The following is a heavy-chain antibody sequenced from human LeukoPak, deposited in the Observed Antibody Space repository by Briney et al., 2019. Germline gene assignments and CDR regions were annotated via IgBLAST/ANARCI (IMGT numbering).Heavy chain of an antibody. V-gene: IGHV3-43*02. CDR2: ISGDGRST. J-gene: IGHJ1*01. CDR3: AKVYRYYDSSCQH. D-gene: IGHD3-22*01. Sequence: GGSLRLSCAASEFTFDDYAMHWIRQAPGKGLEWVSLISGDGRSTYFADSVKGRFTISRDNSKNSLYLQMNSLRTEDTALYYCAKVYRYYDSSCQHWGQGTLVTVSS. CDR1: EFTFDDYA.